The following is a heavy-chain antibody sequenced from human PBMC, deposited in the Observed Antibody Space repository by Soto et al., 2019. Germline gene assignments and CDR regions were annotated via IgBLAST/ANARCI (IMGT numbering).Heavy chain of an antibody. CDR1: GYTFTGYY. V-gene: IGHV1-2*04. CDR2: INPNSGGT. Sequence: GASVKVSCKASGYTFTGYYMHWVRQAPGQGLEWMGWINPNSGGTNYAQKFQGWVTMTRDTSISTAYMELSRLRSDDTAVYYFARGVYSNSYTNYYYGMDVWGQGTTVTVSS. D-gene: IGHD4-4*01. J-gene: IGHJ6*02. CDR3: ARGVYSNSYTNYYYGMDV.